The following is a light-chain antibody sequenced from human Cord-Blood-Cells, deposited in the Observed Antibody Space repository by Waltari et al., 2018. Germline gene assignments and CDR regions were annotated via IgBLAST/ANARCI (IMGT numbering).Light chain of an antibody. CDR3: QQSYSTPLT. V-gene: IGKV1-39*01. CDR2: AAS. J-gene: IGKJ4*01. CDR1: QSISSY. Sequence: DIQMTPSPSSLSVSVGDSVTITCRASQSISSYLNWYQQKPGKAPKLLSYAASSLQSGVPSRVSGSGSGTDFTLTISSLQPEDFATYYCQQSYSTPLTFGGGTKVEIK.